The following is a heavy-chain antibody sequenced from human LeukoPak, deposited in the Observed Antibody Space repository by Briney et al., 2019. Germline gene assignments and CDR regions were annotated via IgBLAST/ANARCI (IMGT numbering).Heavy chain of an antibody. Sequence: GGSLRLFCAASGFTLTSYEMNWVRLAPGKGLEWISYISRTGNSIYYADSVKGRFTVSRDSAKNSLYLQMNSLRAEDTAVYYCARGPYSSNWYVDYWGQGTLVTVAS. J-gene: IGHJ4*02. CDR2: ISRTGNSI. CDR1: GFTLTSYE. V-gene: IGHV3-48*03. D-gene: IGHD6-13*01. CDR3: ARGPYSSNWYVDY.